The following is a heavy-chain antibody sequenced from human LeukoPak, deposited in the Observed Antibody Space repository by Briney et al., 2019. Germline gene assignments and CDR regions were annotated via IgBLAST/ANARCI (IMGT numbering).Heavy chain of an antibody. J-gene: IGHJ4*02. Sequence: PGGSLRLSCAASGFTFSSYEMNWVRQAPGKGLEWVSYISGSGTTIYYADSVKGRFTISRDNAKNSLYLQMNSLRAEDTAVYFCARDRSSVTAWVDYWGQGTLVTVSS. CDR2: ISGSGTTI. CDR1: GFTFSSYE. D-gene: IGHD2-21*02. CDR3: ARDRSSVTAWVDY. V-gene: IGHV3-48*03.